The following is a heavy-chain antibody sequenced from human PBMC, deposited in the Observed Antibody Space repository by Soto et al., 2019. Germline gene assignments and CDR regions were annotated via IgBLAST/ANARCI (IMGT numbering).Heavy chain of an antibody. J-gene: IGHJ4*02. Sequence: QVQLLESGPGLVKPSQTLSLTCTVSGDFISSGEYYWSWIRQPPGKGLEWIGHIYHSGSGYYNPSLKSRVTMSVDTSKNQFSLKVTSVTDSDTAVYYCARGMDIFDYWGQGTLVTVSS. CDR1: GDFISSGEYY. D-gene: IGHD2-8*01. V-gene: IGHV4-30-4*01. CDR2: IYHSGSG. CDR3: ARGMDIFDY.